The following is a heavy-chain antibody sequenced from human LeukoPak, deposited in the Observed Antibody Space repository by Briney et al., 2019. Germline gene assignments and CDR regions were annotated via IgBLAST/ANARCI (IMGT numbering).Heavy chain of an antibody. CDR1: GFTFSYYG. V-gene: IGHV3-30*02. Sequence: GGSLRLSCVASGFTFSYYGMHWVRQAPGKGLEWVAFIRYEGNEKYYAGSVKGRFTISRDNPKNTLYLEMNSLRVQDTAVYYCAKDLMRDRWFGESWGQGTLVTVSS. J-gene: IGHJ5*02. D-gene: IGHD3-10*01. CDR3: AKDLMRDRWFGES. CDR2: IRYEGNEK.